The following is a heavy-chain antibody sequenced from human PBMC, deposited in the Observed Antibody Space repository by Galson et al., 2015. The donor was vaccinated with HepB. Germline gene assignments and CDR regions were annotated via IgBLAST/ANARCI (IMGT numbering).Heavy chain of an antibody. CDR1: GFTFSSYA. V-gene: IGHV3-30*04. CDR2: ISYDGSNK. Sequence: SLRLSCAASGFTFSSYAMHWVRQAPGKGLEWVAVISYDGSNKYYADSVKGRFTISRDNSKNTLYLQMNSLRAEDTAVYYCARANFDGHYYDSNFDYWGQGTLVTVSS. J-gene: IGHJ4*01. D-gene: IGHD3-22*01. CDR3: ARANFDGHYYDSNFDY.